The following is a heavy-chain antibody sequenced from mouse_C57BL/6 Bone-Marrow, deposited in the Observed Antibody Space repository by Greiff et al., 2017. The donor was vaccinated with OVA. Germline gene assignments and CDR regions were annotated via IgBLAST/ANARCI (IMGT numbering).Heavy chain of an antibody. V-gene: IGHV1-59*01. Sequence: QVQLKQPGAELVRPGTSVKLSCKASGYTFTSYWMHWVKQRPGQGLEWIGVIDPSDSYTNYNQKFKGKATLTVDTSSSTAYMQLSSLTSEDSAVYYCARSDGYPWFAYWGQGTLVTVSA. D-gene: IGHD2-3*01. CDR1: GYTFTSYW. CDR2: IDPSDSYT. J-gene: IGHJ3*01. CDR3: ARSDGYPWFAY.